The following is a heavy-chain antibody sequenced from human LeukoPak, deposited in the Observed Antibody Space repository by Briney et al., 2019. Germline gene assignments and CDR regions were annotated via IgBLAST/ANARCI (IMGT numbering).Heavy chain of an antibody. Sequence: SETPSLTCTVSGGSISSYYWSWIRQPPGKGLEWIGYIYYSGSTNYNPSLKSRVTISVDTSKNQFSLKLSSVTAADTAVYYCARVYDILTDYYFDYWGQGTLVTVSS. J-gene: IGHJ4*02. CDR3: ARVYDILTDYYFDY. CDR2: IYYSGST. D-gene: IGHD3-9*01. V-gene: IGHV4-59*01. CDR1: GGSISSYY.